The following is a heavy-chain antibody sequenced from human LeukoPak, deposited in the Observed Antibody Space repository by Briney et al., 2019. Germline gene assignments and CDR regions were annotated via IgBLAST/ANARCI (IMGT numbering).Heavy chain of an antibody. V-gene: IGHV3-33*06. J-gene: IGHJ4*02. CDR1: GFTFSSYG. D-gene: IGHD1-26*01. Sequence: PGRSLRLSCAASGFTFSSYGMHWVRQAPGKGLEWVAVIWYDGSNKYYADSVKGRFTISRDNSKNMLYLQMNSLRAEDTAVYYCAKDRRAVGALDYWGQGTLVTVSS. CDR3: AKDRRAVGALDY. CDR2: IWYDGSNK.